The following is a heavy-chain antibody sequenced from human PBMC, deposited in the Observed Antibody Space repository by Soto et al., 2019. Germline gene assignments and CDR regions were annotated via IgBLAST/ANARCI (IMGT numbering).Heavy chain of an antibody. V-gene: IGHV3-33*01. J-gene: IGHJ4*02. CDR1: GFTFSSYG. CDR3: ATLGGLYADYLNSNFQS. D-gene: IGHD4-17*01. Sequence: GGSLRLSCAASGFTFSSYGMHWVRQAPGKGLEWVAVIRYDGSNKYYADSVKGRFTISRDNSKNTLYMEMNSLRADDTAVYYCATLGGLYADYLNSNFQSWGQGTLVTVSS. CDR2: IRYDGSNK.